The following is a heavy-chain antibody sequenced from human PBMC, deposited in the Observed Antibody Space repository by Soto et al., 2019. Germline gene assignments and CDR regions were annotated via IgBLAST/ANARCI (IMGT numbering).Heavy chain of an antibody. D-gene: IGHD5-18*01. V-gene: IGHV4-59*01. CDR1: GGSISSYY. Sequence: SETLSLTCTVSGGSISSYYWSWIRQPPGKGLEWIGYIYYSGSTNYNPSLKSRVTISVDTSKNQFSLKLSSVTAADTAVYYCAREGATVTWYFDYWGQGTLVTVSS. J-gene: IGHJ4*02. CDR2: IYYSGST. CDR3: AREGATVTWYFDY.